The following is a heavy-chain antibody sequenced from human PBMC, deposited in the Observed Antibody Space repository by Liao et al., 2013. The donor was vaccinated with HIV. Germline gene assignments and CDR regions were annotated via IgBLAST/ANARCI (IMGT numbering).Heavy chain of an antibody. D-gene: IGHD3-9*01. CDR3: ASDMQY. J-gene: IGHJ6*04. V-gene: IGHV4-30-4*08. CDR1: GDSINSGDYY. Sequence: QVQLQESGPGLVEPSQTLSLTCSVSGDSINSGDYYWSWIRQPPGTGLEWIGYIYHSGSTFYNPSLRSRVTISVDTSKNQFSLKLSSVTAADTAVYFCASDMQYWGNGTTVIVSS. CDR2: IYHSGST.